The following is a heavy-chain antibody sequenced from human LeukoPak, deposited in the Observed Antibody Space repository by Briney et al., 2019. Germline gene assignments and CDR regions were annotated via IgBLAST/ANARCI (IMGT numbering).Heavy chain of an antibody. V-gene: IGHV3-30-3*01. CDR2: ISFDGSNK. J-gene: IGHJ4*02. CDR3: ARDFGWLSGFDY. D-gene: IGHD3-9*01. CDR1: GFTFSSYV. Sequence: GGSPRLSCAASGFTFSSYVMHWVRQAPGEGLEWVAVISFDGSNKYYGDSLKGRFTISRDNSKNTLYLQMNSLRGEDMAIYYCARDFGWLSGFDYWGQGTLVTVSS.